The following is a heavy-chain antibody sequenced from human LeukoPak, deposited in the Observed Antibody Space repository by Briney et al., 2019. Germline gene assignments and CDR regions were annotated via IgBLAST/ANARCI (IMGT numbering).Heavy chain of an antibody. CDR1: GGTFSSYA. CDR2: IIPIFGTA. CDR3: ARAPIVVVPAAPPDYYYYMDV. Sequence: ASVKVSCKASGGTFSSYAISWVRQAPGQGLEWMGGIIPIFGTASYAQKFQGRVTITTDESTSTAYMELSSLRSEDTAVYYCARAPIVVVPAAPPDYYYYMDVWGKGTTVTVSS. J-gene: IGHJ6*03. V-gene: IGHV1-69*05. D-gene: IGHD2-2*01.